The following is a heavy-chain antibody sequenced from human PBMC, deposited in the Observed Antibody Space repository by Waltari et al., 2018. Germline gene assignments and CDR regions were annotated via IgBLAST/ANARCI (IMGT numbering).Heavy chain of an antibody. J-gene: IGHJ4*02. CDR3: ATDASYGRLFDY. V-gene: IGHV1-69-2*01. CDR2: VDPEDGET. Sequence: EVQLVQSGAEVKKPGATVKLFCKVSGYTFTEHYMHWVQPAPCKGLGWMGLVDPEDGETIYAEKFQGRVTITADTSTDTAYMELGSLRSEDTAVYYCATDASYGRLFDYWGQGTLVTVSS. D-gene: IGHD1-1*01. CDR1: GYTFTEHY.